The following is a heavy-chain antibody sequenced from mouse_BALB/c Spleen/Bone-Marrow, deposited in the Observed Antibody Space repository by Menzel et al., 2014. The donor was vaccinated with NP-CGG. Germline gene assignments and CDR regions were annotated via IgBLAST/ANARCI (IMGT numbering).Heavy chain of an antibody. Sequence: EVKLMESGGGLVQPGGSRKLSCAASGFTFSSFGMHWVRQAPEKGLEWVAYISGGSSTIHYADTVKGRFTISRDNPKNTLFLQMTSLRSEDTAMYYCAREGDYGNYWYFDVWGAGTTVTVSS. D-gene: IGHD2-1*01. CDR3: AREGDYGNYWYFDV. CDR1: GFTFSSFG. V-gene: IGHV5-17*02. CDR2: ISGGSSTI. J-gene: IGHJ1*01.